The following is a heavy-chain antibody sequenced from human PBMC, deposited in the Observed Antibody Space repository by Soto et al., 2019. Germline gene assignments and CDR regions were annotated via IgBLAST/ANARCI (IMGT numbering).Heavy chain of an antibody. CDR1: GFTFSSYA. V-gene: IGHV3-30-3*01. CDR2: ISYDGSNK. CDR3: ERAAATITYLAY. J-gene: IGHJ4*02. D-gene: IGHD5-12*01. Sequence: GGSLRLSCAASGFTFSSYAMHWVRQAPGKGLEWVAVISYDGSNKYYADSVKGRFTISRDNSKNTLYLQMNSLRAEDTAVYYCERAAATITYLAYWGQGTLVTVSS.